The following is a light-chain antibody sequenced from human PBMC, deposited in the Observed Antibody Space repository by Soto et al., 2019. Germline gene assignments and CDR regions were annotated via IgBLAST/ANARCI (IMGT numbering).Light chain of an antibody. CDR1: RSALFSASNKNY. V-gene: IGKV4-1*01. Sequence: DFVLTQSPDSLDVSLGETATISCKTSRSALFSASNKNYIAWYQRRPGQPLKLLFYWASTRAFGVSDRFSGSGSGTDFTLTISSLQPEDAAVYYCQQYFSIPMFTFAQGTKLQI. J-gene: IGKJ2*01. CDR3: QQYFSIPMFT. CDR2: WAS.